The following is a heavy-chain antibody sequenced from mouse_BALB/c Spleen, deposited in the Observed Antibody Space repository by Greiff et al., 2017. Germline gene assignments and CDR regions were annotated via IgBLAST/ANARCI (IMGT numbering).Heavy chain of an antibody. Sequence: VKLMESGPGLVAPSQSLSITCTVSGFSLSRYSVHWVRQPPGKGLEWLGMIWGGGSTDYNSALKSRLSISKDNSKSQVFLKINSLQTDDTAMYYCARKGNYGNLYAMDYWGQGTSVTVSS. CDR3: ARKGNYGNLYAMDY. V-gene: IGHV2-6-4*01. D-gene: IGHD2-1*01. CDR2: IWGGGST. J-gene: IGHJ4*01. CDR1: GFSLSRYS.